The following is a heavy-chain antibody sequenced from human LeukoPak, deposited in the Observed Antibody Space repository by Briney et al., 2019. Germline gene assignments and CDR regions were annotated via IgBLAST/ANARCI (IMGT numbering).Heavy chain of an antibody. Sequence: SETLSLTCAVYGGSFSGYYWSWIRQPPGKGLEWIGEINHSGSTKYNPPLKRGVTISVATSKNQFSLKLSSVTAADTAVYYCARGFEGTSYSNWFDPWGQGTLVTVSS. CDR3: ARGFEGTSYSNWFDP. D-gene: IGHD2-2*01. V-gene: IGHV4-34*01. J-gene: IGHJ5*02. CDR1: GGSFSGYY. CDR2: INHSGST.